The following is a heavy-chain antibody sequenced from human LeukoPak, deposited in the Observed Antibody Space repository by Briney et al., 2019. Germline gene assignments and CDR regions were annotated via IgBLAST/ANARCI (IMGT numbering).Heavy chain of an antibody. CDR2: ISSSGSTI. Sequence: LSLTCSVSGYSIGSGYDWAWIRQAPGKGLEWVSYISSSGSTIYYADSVKGRFAISKDNSKNTLYLQMNSLRAEDTAVYYCARRAGSYSHSYDYWGQGTLVTVSS. J-gene: IGHJ4*02. CDR3: ARRAGSYSHSYDY. D-gene: IGHD2-15*01. V-gene: IGHV3-48*03. CDR1: GYSIGSGYD.